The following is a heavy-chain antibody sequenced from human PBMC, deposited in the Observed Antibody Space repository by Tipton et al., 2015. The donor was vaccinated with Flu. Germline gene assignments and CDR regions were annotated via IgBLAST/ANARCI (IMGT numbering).Heavy chain of an antibody. CDR2: ISSSSSYT. D-gene: IGHD1-26*01. Sequence: SLRLSCAASGFTFSDYYMSWIRQAPGKGLEWVSYISSSSSYTNYADSVKGRFTISRDNAKNSPYLQMNSLRAEDTAVYYCARVITGKGAGGSYYPALYYSDYWGQGTLVTVSS. V-gene: IGHV3-11*06. CDR1: GFTFSDYY. J-gene: IGHJ4*02. CDR3: ARVITGKGAGGSYYPALYYSDY.